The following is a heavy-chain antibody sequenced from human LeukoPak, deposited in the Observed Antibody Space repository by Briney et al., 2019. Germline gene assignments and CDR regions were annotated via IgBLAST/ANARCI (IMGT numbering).Heavy chain of an antibody. CDR1: GFTFSSYW. V-gene: IGHV3-7*01. CDR2: IKQDGSEK. J-gene: IGHJ4*02. D-gene: IGHD6-13*01. CDR3: ARDINPGYSSSFFDY. Sequence: PGGSLRLSCAASGFTFSSYWMSWVRQAPGKGLEGVANIKQDGSEKYYVDSVKGRFTISRDNAKNSLYLQMNSLRAEDTAVYYCARDINPGYSSSFFDYWGQGTLVTVSS.